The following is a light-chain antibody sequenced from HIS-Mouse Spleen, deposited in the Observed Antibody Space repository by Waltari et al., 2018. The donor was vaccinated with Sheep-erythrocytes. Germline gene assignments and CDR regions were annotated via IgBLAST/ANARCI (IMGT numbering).Light chain of an antibody. J-gene: IGLJ1*01. CDR1: SSDVGGYNY. Sequence: QSALTQPRSVSGSPGQSVTISCTGTSSDVGGYNYVSWYQQHPGKAPKLMIYDVSNRPPGVPDRFSGSKSGNTASLTISGLQAEDEADYYCCSYAGSYNHVFATGTKVTVL. V-gene: IGLV2-11*01. CDR3: CSYAGSYNHV. CDR2: DVS.